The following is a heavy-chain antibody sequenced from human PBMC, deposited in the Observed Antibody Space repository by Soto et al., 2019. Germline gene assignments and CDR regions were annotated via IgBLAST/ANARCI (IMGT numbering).Heavy chain of an antibody. V-gene: IGHV3-23*01. D-gene: IGHD1-1*01. J-gene: IGHJ5*02. CDR2: ISNTGDHT. CDR3: AKTNSNTNYFDP. CDR1: GFTFSNYA. Sequence: SLRLSCAASGFTFSNYAMSWVRQAPGKGLEWVSLISNTGDHTYYADSVKGHFTISRDNSKNTLYLQMNSLRAEDTAVYYCAKTNSNTNYFDPWGQGTLVTVSS.